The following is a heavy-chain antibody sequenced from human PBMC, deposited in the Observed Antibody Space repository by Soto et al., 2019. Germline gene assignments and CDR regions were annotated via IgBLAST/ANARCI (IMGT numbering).Heavy chain of an antibody. Sequence: QVQLVESGGGVVQPGRSLRLSCAASGFTFSSYAMHWVRQAPGKGLEWVAVISYDGSNKYYADSVKGRFTISRDNSKNTLYLQMNSLRAEDTAVYYCARVPSCSGRANFDSWGQGTLVTVSS. D-gene: IGHD2-15*01. CDR1: GFTFSSYA. CDR2: ISYDGSNK. CDR3: ARVPSCSGRANFDS. J-gene: IGHJ4*02. V-gene: IGHV3-30-3*01.